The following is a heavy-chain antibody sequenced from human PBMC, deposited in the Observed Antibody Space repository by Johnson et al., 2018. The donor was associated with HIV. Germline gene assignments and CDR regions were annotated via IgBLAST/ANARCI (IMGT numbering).Heavy chain of an antibody. Sequence: QMLLVESGGGVVQPGRSLRLSCAASGFTFSSYAMHWVRQAPGKGLEWVAVISYDGSNKYYVDSVKGRFTISRDSSKNTLYLQMNSLRPEDTAVYYCAKHNGLDSSWPFDADDIWGQGTRVTVSS. V-gene: IGHV3-30*18. J-gene: IGHJ3*02. D-gene: IGHD6-13*01. CDR3: AKHNGLDSSWPFDADDI. CDR1: GFTFSSYA. CDR2: ISYDGSNK.